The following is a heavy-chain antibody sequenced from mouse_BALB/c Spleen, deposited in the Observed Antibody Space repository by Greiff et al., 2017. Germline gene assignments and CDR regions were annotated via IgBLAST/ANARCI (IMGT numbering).Heavy chain of an antibody. Sequence: EVKLQQSGAELVKPGASVKLSCTASGFNIKDTYMHWVKQRPEQGLEWIGRIDPANGNTKYDPKFQGKATITADTSSNTAYLQLSSLTSEDTAVYYCARSADSSGYVDYWGQGTTLTVSS. CDR1: GFNIKDTY. J-gene: IGHJ2*01. D-gene: IGHD3-2*01. V-gene: IGHV14-3*02. CDR2: IDPANGNT. CDR3: ARSADSSGYVDY.